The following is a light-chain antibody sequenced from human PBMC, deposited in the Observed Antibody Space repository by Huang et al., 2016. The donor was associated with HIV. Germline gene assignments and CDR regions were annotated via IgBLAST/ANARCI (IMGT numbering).Light chain of an antibody. J-gene: IGKJ2*01. Sequence: EIVLTQSPASLSLSPGERAMLSCGASQRSSSRYLAWFQQQPGLPPRLLIYDASVRAPGISDRFSGGGSGTDFTLTISRLEPEDFAVYYCQQYGSSSYTFGQGTKLEIK. V-gene: IGKV3D-20*01. CDR3: QQYGSSSYT. CDR2: DAS. CDR1: QRSSSRY.